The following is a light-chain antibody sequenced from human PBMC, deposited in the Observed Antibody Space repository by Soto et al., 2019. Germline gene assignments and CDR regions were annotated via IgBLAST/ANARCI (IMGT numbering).Light chain of an antibody. Sequence: QSVLTQSPSASASLGASVKLTCTLSSGHTNYAIAWHQQQPDKGPRYLMKINSDGSYSKGDGIPDRFSGSTSGAERYLTISSLQSEDEADYYCQTWDTAYEIFGGGTKLTVL. CDR3: QTWDTAYEI. CDR1: SGHTNYA. J-gene: IGLJ2*01. CDR2: INSDGSY. V-gene: IGLV4-69*01.